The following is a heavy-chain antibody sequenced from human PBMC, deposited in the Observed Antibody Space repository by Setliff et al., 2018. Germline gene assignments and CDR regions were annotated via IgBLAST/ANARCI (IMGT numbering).Heavy chain of an antibody. V-gene: IGHV3-30*02. CDR1: GFVFGTYG. D-gene: IGHD3-3*01. CDR3: AGQGPIFGSGLIPGFDQ. J-gene: IGHJ4*02. Sequence: PGESLKISCAASGFVFGTYGMHWVRQAPGKGLDWVASVRFDGSYKVYADSVKGRFTISRDNSKNTLSLQMSSLRTEDTAIYFCAGQGPIFGSGLIPGFDQWGQGTMVTVS. CDR2: VRFDGSYK.